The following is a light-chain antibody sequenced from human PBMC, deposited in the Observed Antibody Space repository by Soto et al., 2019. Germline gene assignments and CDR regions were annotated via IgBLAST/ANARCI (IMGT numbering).Light chain of an antibody. CDR3: QQRSNSMT. J-gene: IGKJ5*01. Sequence: EIVLTQSPATLSLSPGERATLSCRASQSVSSYLAWYQQKPGQAPRPLIYDASNRATGIPGRLSRRGSGTYFTPIINSLEPEGFAGYYYQQRSNSMTLGQGARVELK. CDR1: QSVSSY. V-gene: IGKV3-11*01. CDR2: DAS.